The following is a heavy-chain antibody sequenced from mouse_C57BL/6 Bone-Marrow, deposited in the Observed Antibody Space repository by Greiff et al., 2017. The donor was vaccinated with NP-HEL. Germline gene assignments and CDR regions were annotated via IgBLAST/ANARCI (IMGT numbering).Heavy chain of an antibody. V-gene: IGHV5-4*01. CDR2: ISDGGSYT. CDR3: ARVQLRLYFDY. D-gene: IGHD3-2*02. J-gene: IGHJ2*01. Sequence: EVQRVESGGGLVKPGGSLKLSCAASGFTFSSYAMSWVRQTPEKRLEWVATISDGGSYTYYPDNVKGRFTISRDNAKNNLYLQMSHLKSEDTAMYYCARVQLRLYFDYWGQGTTLTVSS. CDR1: GFTFSSYA.